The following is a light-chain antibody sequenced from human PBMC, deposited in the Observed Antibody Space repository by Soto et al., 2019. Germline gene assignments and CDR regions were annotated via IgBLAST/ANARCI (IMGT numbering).Light chain of an antibody. CDR2: DAS. V-gene: IGKV1-33*01. J-gene: IGKJ1*01. Sequence: DLPMTQSPSSLSASVGDRVTITCQASQDISNYLNWYQQKPGKAPKLLIYDASNLETGVPSRFSGSGSGTDFTFTISSLQPEDIATYYCQQYDNLSPGWTFGQGTKVEIK. CDR1: QDISNY. CDR3: QQYDNLSPGWT.